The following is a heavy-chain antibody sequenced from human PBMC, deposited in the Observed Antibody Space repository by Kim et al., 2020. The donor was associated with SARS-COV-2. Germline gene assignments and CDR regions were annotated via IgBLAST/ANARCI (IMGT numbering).Heavy chain of an antibody. CDR1: GFTFSSYG. CDR2: ISYDGSNK. V-gene: IGHV3-30*18. J-gene: IGHJ4*02. Sequence: GGSLRLSCAASGFTFSSYGMHWVRQAPGKGLEWVAVISYDGSNKYYADSVKGRFTISRDNSKNTLYLQMNSLRAEDTAVYYCAKDPAPTYYYDSSGYYGDYWGQGTLVTVSS. D-gene: IGHD3-22*01. CDR3: AKDPAPTYYYDSSGYYGDY.